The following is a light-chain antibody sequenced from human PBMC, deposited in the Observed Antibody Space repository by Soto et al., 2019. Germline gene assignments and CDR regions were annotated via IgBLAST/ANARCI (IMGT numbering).Light chain of an antibody. J-gene: IGLJ1*01. CDR2: TNN. CDR3: AAWDDSLGGNV. CDR1: SSNIGSGF. V-gene: IGLV1-47*02. Sequence: QSVLTQPPSASGTPGQRVTISCSGTSSNIGSGFVYWYQHLPGTAPKLLIATNNERPSGVPDRFSGSKSGTSASLAISGLRSEDKVNYYCAAWDDSLGGNVFGSGTK.